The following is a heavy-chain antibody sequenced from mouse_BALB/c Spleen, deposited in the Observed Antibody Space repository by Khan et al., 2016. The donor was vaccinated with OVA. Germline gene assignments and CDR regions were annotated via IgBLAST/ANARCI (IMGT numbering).Heavy chain of an antibody. Sequence: VQLKESGPELVKPGASVKISCKASGYSFTGYFMNWVMQSPGKSLEWIGRINPHIGETFYNQKFKGKATLTVDESSSTAHMELRSLASGDSAVYDCARIYGSDFDYWGQGTTLTVSS. V-gene: IGHV1-20*02. D-gene: IGHD1-1*01. CDR1: GYSFTGYF. CDR2: INPHIGET. CDR3: ARIYGSDFDY. J-gene: IGHJ2*01.